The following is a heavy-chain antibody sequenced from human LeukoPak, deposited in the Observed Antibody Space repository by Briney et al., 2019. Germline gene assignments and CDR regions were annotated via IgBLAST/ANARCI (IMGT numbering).Heavy chain of an antibody. CDR3: ARAFVVVVAATGGPLDH. J-gene: IGHJ4*02. CDR1: GYTFTSYG. V-gene: IGHV1-18*01. CDR2: ISAYNGNT. Sequence: ASVKVSCKASGYTFTSYGISCVRQAPGQGLEWMGWISAYNGNTNYAQKLQGRVTMTTDTSTSTAYMELRSLRSDDTSVYYCARAFVVVVAATGGPLDHWGQGTLVTVSS. D-gene: IGHD2-15*01.